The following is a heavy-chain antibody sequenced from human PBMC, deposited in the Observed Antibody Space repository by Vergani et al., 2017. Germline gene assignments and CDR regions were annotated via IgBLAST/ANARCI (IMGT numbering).Heavy chain of an antibody. V-gene: IGHV1-69*01. Sequence: QVKLVQSGAEVKKPGSSVKLSCKSSVGTFNTYAFSGVRQAPGQGLQRMGGSIPMFGAPKYAQGFQGRVTITADESTSTGHMELNSLKSEDTAIYYCARSPTVTKFWYFDLWCRRTLVTVSS. CDR1: VGTFNTYA. D-gene: IGHD4-17*01. CDR3: ARSPTVTKFWYFDL. CDR2: SIPMFGAP. J-gene: IGHJ2*01.